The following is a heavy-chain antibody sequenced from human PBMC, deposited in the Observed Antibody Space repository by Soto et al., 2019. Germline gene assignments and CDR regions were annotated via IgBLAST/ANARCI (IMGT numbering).Heavy chain of an antibody. V-gene: IGHV4-34*01. Sequence: PSETLSLTCAVYGGNFSGYYWSWIRQPPGKGLEWIGEINHSGSTNYNPSLKSRVTILVDTSKNQFSLKLSSVTAADTAVYYCARRITMVRGVMSLRFDPWGQGTLVTVSS. CDR2: INHSGST. J-gene: IGHJ5*02. D-gene: IGHD3-10*01. CDR3: ARRITMVRGVMSLRFDP. CDR1: GGNFSGYY.